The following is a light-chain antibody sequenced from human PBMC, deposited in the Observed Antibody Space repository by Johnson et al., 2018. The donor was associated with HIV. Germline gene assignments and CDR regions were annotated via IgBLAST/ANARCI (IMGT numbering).Light chain of an antibody. CDR3: GTWDSSLSGYV. J-gene: IGLJ1*01. Sequence: QSALTQPPSVSAAPGQTVTISCSGSSSNVGSSFVSWYRQVPGTAPKLLIYDNNKRPSGIPGRFSGSKSGPSATLGITGLQTGDEADYYCGTWDSSLSGYVFGTGTKVTVL. CDR1: SSNVGSSF. CDR2: DNN. V-gene: IGLV1-51*01.